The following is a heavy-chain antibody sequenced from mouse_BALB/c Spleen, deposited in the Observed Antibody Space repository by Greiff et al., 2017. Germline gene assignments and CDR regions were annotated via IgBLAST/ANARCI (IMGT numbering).Heavy chain of an antibody. J-gene: IGHJ4*01. V-gene: IGHV1-55*01. CDR3: AREVGAMDY. CDR2: IYPGSGST. Sequence: VQLQQPGAELVKPGTSVKLSCKASGYNFTSYWINWVKLRPGQGLEWIGDIYPGSGSTNYNEKFKSKATLTVDTSSSTAYMQLSSLASEDSALYYCAREVGAMDYWGQGTSVTVSS. CDR1: GYNFTSYW.